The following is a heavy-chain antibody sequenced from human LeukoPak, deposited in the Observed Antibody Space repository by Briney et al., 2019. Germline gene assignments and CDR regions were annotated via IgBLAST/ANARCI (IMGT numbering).Heavy chain of an antibody. CDR2: ISPSSGNT. V-gene: IGHV1-18*01. CDR3: ARAGTTVTGGDAFDI. D-gene: IGHD1-1*01. CDR1: GYTFITFG. Sequence: ASVKVSCKASGYTFITFGISWVRQAPGQGLEWMGWISPSSGNTNYAQKFQDRLTMSTDTSTGIAYMQLRSLRSDDTAVYYCARAGTTVTGGDAFDIWGQGTMVTVSS. J-gene: IGHJ3*02.